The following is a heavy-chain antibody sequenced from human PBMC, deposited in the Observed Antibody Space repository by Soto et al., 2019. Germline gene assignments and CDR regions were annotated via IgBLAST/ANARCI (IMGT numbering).Heavy chain of an antibody. Sequence: PSQTLSLTCAISGDSVSSNSAAWNWIRQSPSRGLEWLGRTYYRSKWYNDYAVSVKSRITINPDTSKNQFSLQLNSGTPEDTAVYYCAMGYGSGSYYKGPYYYYGMDVWGQGTTVTVSS. CDR3: AMGYGSGSYYKGPYYYYGMDV. V-gene: IGHV6-1*01. CDR1: GDSVSSNSAA. J-gene: IGHJ6*02. CDR2: TYYRSKWYN. D-gene: IGHD3-10*01.